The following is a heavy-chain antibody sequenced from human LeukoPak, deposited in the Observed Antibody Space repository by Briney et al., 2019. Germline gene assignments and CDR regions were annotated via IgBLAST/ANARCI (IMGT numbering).Heavy chain of an antibody. D-gene: IGHD6-19*01. CDR2: IYYSGST. CDR3: ARLVAVAGFDY. J-gene: IGHJ4*02. Sequence: SETLSLTCTVSGDSISSSSYYWSWIRQPPGKGLEWIGYIYYSGSTNYNPSLKSRVTISVDTSKNQFSLKLSSVTAADTAVYYCARLVAVAGFDYWGQGTLVTVSS. CDR1: GDSISSSSYY. V-gene: IGHV4-61*01.